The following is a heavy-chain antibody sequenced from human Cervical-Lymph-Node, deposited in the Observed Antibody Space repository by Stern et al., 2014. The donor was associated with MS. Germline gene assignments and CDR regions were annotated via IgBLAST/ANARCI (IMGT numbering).Heavy chain of an antibody. V-gene: IGHV2-5*02. D-gene: IGHD2-15*01. J-gene: IGHJ4*02. CDR2: IYWDDDK. Sequence: ESGPTLVKPTQTLTLTCTLSGFSLSTAGVGVGWIRQPPGKALEWLAIIYWDDDKLYSPSLKNRLTITKDTSKNQVVLTVTNVDPVDTATYYCAHSRVKYCRGGTCYSSLFDYWGQGTLVTVSS. CDR1: GFSLSTAGVG. CDR3: AHSRVKYCRGGTCYSSLFDY.